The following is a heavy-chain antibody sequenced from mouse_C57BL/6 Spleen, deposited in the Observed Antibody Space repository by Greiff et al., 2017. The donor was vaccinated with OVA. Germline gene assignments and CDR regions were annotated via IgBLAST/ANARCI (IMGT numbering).Heavy chain of an antibody. CDR3: AKYDYDGYYFDC. J-gene: IGHJ2*01. CDR2: IDPSDSET. V-gene: IGHV1-52*01. CDR1: GYTFTSYW. Sequence: QVQLKQPGAELVRPGSSVKLSCKASGYTFTSYWMHWVKQRPIQGLEWIGNIDPSDSETHYNQKFKDKATLTVDNSSSTASMQLSSLTSEDSAVYYCAKYDYDGYYFDCWGQGTTRTVAA. D-gene: IGHD2-4*01.